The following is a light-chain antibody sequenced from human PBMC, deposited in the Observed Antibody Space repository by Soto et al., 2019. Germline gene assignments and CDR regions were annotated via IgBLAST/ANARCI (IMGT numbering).Light chain of an antibody. CDR1: QSVPSTY. Sequence: EIVWTQSPGTLSLSPGERATLSCRASQSVPSTYFAWYQQKSGQPPRLLISGTSNRATGIPDRFSGSGSGRDFTLTISRLEPEDFAVYFCQQFGISPWTFGQGTKVDIK. CDR2: GTS. J-gene: IGKJ1*01. V-gene: IGKV3-20*01. CDR3: QQFGISPWT.